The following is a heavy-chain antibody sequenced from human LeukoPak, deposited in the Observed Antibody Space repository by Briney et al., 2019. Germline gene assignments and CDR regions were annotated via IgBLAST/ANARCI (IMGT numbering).Heavy chain of an antibody. Sequence: PGGSLRLSCAASGFTFSNFAMTWVRQAPGKGLEWVSSIVCGSSNYYADSLEGRFTISRGNAKNSLYLQMNSLRAEDTAVYYCARIGAGSSRDYWGQGTLVTVSS. CDR1: GFTFSNFA. V-gene: IGHV3-21*01. CDR3: ARIGAGSSRDY. J-gene: IGHJ4*02. CDR2: IVCGSSN. D-gene: IGHD3-10*01.